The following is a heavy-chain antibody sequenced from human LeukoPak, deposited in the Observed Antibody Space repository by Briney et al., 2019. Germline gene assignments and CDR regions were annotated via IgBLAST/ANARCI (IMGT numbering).Heavy chain of an antibody. Sequence: SQTLSLTCAISGDSVSSNSAAWNWIRQSPSRGLEWLGRTYYRSKWYNDYAVSVKSRITINPDTSKNQFSLQLNSVTPEDTAVYYCARAGVGFGELEPLYYGMDVWGQGTTVTVSS. J-gene: IGHJ6*02. CDR1: GDSVSSNSAA. CDR3: ARAGVGFGELEPLYYGMDV. CDR2: TYYRSKWYN. D-gene: IGHD3-10*01. V-gene: IGHV6-1*01.